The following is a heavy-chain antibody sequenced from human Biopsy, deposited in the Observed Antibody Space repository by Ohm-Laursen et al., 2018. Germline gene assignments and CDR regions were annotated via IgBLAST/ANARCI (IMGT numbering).Heavy chain of an antibody. CDR3: ARVPAYPSIDGYYGLDL. CDR2: INPGGNST. V-gene: IGHV1-46*01. D-gene: IGHD2-15*01. J-gene: IGHJ6*02. CDR1: GYTFTTYY. Sequence: AASVKVSCKASGYTFTTYYIHWVRQAPGQGLEWMGIINPGGNSTAYTQNFQGRLTVTRDTSITTAYMELTSLTSDDTAIYYCARVPAYPSIDGYYGLDLWGQGTTVIVSS.